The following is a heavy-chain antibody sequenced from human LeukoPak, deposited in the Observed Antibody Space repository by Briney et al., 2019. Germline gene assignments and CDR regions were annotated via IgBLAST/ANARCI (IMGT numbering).Heavy chain of an antibody. Sequence: PSETLSLTCTVSGGSISSYYWSWIRQPPGKGLEWIGYIYYSGSTNYNPSLKSRVTISVDTSKNQFSLKLSSVTAADTAVYYCARSLTYCSSTSCYADDFDYWGQGTLVTVSS. CDR2: IYYSGST. CDR1: GGSISSYY. D-gene: IGHD2-2*01. CDR3: ARSLTYCSSTSCYADDFDY. V-gene: IGHV4-59*08. J-gene: IGHJ4*02.